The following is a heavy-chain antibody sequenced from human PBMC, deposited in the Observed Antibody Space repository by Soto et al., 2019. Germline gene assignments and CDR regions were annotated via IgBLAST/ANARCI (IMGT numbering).Heavy chain of an antibody. CDR2: IYYSGST. CDR3: ARRGTGTTYYGMDV. V-gene: IGHV4-31*03. CDR1: GGSISSGGYY. D-gene: IGHD1-7*01. Sequence: PSETLSLTCTVSGGSISSGGYYWSWIRQHPGKGLEWIGYIYYSGSTYYNPSLKSRVTISVDTSKNQFSLKLSSVTAADTAVYYCARRGTGTTYYGMDVWGQGTTVTVSS. J-gene: IGHJ6*02.